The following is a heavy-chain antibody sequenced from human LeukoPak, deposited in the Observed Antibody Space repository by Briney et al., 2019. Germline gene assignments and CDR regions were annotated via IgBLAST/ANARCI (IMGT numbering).Heavy chain of an antibody. D-gene: IGHD6-13*01. V-gene: IGHV3-9*01. J-gene: IGHJ6*02. CDR3: AKDISPRKAAGTIYYYYGMDV. CDR1: GLTFDDYA. CDR2: ISWNSGSI. Sequence: GGSLRLSCAASGLTFDDYAMHWVRQAPGKGLDWVSGISWNSGSIGYADSVKGRFTISRDNAKNSLYLQMNSQRAEDTALYYCAKDISPRKAAGTIYYYYGMDVWGQGTTVTVSS.